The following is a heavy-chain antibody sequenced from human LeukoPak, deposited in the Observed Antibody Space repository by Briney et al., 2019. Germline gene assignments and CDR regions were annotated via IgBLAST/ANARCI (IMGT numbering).Heavy chain of an antibody. CDR2: IYPGDSES. CDR1: GYSFTNYW. J-gene: IGHJ4*02. D-gene: IGHD5-24*01. Sequence: GESLKISCKGSGYSFTNYWIGWVRQIPGKGLEWMGIIYPGDSESKYSPSFQGQVTISADKSISTAYLQWSSLKASDTAIYYCARRRDGRDFDYWGQGTLVTVSS. V-gene: IGHV5-51*01. CDR3: ARRRDGRDFDY.